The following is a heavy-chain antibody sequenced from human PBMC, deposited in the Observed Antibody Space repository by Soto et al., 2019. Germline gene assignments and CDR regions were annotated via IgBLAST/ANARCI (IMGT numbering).Heavy chain of an antibody. CDR3: ASETYYYDSSGYYYRTFDY. D-gene: IGHD3-22*01. Sequence: SETLSLTCTVSGGSISSGGYYWSWTRQHPGKGLEWIGYIYYSGSTYYNPSLKSRVTISVDTSKNQFSLKLSSVTAADTAVYYCASETYYYDSSGYYYRTFDYWGQGTLVTVSS. CDR2: IYYSGST. J-gene: IGHJ4*02. V-gene: IGHV4-31*03. CDR1: GGSISSGGYY.